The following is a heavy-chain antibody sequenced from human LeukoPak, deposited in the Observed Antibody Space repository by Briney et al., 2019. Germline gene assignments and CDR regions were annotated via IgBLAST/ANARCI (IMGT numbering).Heavy chain of an antibody. J-gene: IGHJ4*02. CDR1: GGSISSSSYY. D-gene: IGHD3-10*01. V-gene: IGHV4-39*07. CDR2: IYYSGST. CDR3: AARWRYYGSGSYYK. Sequence: PSETLSLTRTVSGGSISSSSYYWGWIRQPPGKGLEWIGSIYYSGSTYYNPSLKSRVTISVDTSKNQFSLKLSSVTAADTAVYYCAARWRYYGSGSYYKWGQGTLVTVSS.